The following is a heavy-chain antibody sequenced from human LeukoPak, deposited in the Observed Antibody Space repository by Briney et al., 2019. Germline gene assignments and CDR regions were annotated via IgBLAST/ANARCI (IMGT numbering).Heavy chain of an antibody. CDR3: ARLIAVAGTDFDY. Sequence: PETLSLTCTVSGGSVSSGSYYWSWIRQPPGKGLEWIGYIYYSGSTNYNPSLKSRVTISVDTSKNQFSLKLSSVTAADTAVYYCARLIAVAGTDFDYWGQGTLVTVSS. V-gene: IGHV4-61*01. CDR2: IYYSGST. J-gene: IGHJ4*02. CDR1: GGSVSSGSYY. D-gene: IGHD6-19*01.